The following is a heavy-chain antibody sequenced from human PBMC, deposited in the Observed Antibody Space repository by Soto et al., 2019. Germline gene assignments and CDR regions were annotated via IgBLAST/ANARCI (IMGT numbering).Heavy chain of an antibody. Sequence: EVQLLESGGGLVQPGGSLRLACAASGFTFNSYAMSWVPQAPGKGLEWVSVTSGGGGTTYYADSGKGRFAISRDNSKDHLYLEMNSLRDEDTAVYFCAKRYHTTTNCYHYWCRGTLVTVSS. V-gene: IGHV3-23*01. J-gene: IGHJ4*01. D-gene: IGHD2-2*01. CDR3: AKRYHTTTNCYHY. CDR2: TSGGGGTT. CDR1: GFTFNSYA.